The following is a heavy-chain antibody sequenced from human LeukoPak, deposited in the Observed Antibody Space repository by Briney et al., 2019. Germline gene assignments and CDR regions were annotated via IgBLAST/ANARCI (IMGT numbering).Heavy chain of an antibody. CDR3: ARDPGDGYNPLDY. CDR2: INPNSGGT. CDR1: GYTFTGYY. V-gene: IGHV1-2*02. Sequence: GASVKVSCKASGYTFTGYYMHWVRPAPGQGLECMGWINPNSGGTNYAQKFQGRVTMTRDTSISTAYMELSRLRSDDTAVYYCARDPGDGYNPLDYWGQGTLVTVSS. D-gene: IGHD5-24*01. J-gene: IGHJ4*02.